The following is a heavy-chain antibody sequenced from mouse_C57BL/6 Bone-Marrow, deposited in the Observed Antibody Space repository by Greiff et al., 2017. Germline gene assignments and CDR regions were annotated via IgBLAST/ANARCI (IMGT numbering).Heavy chain of an antibody. CDR2: IYTGSGST. Sequence: VQLQQPGAELVKPGASVKMSCKASGYTFTSYWITWVKQRPGQGLEWIGDIYTGSGSTNYNETFKSKATLTVDTSSSTADMQLSSLTSEDSAVYYCAREGVRLYYAMDDWGQGTSVTVSS. CDR3: AREGVRLYYAMDD. CDR1: GYTFTSYW. D-gene: IGHD2-14*01. V-gene: IGHV1-55*01. J-gene: IGHJ4*01.